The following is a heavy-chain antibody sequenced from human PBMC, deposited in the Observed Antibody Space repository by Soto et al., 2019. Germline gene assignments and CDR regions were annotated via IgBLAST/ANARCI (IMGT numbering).Heavy chain of an antibody. Sequence: SETLSLTCTVSGGSISSVDYYWSWIRQPPGKGLEWIGYIYNSGSTYYNPSLKSRVTISVNTSKNQFSLKLSSVTAADTAVYYCARLYYDILTGYAAWFDPWGQGALVTVSS. CDR2: IYNSGST. J-gene: IGHJ5*02. CDR1: GGSISSVDYY. CDR3: ARLYYDILTGYAAWFDP. V-gene: IGHV4-30-4*01. D-gene: IGHD3-9*01.